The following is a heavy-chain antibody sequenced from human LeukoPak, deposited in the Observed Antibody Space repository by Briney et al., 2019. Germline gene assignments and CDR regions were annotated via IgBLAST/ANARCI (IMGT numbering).Heavy chain of an antibody. CDR2: ISSSSSYI. D-gene: IGHD3-10*01. CDR1: GFTFSSYS. CDR3: ASSRGDITNYFDY. Sequence: GGSLRLSCAASGFTFSSYSMNWVRQAPGKGLEWVSSISSSSSYIYYAYSVKGRFTISRDNAKNSLYLQINSLRAEDTAVYYCASSRGDITNYFDYWGQGTLVTVSS. J-gene: IGHJ4*02. V-gene: IGHV3-21*01.